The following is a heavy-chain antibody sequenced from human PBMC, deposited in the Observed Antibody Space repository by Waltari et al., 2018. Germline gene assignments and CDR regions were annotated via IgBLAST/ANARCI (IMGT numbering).Heavy chain of an antibody. CDR3: AREYCSGGSPDTGAFDI. Sequence: QVQLVQSGAEVKKPGASVKVSCKASGYTFTSYAMHWVRQAPGQRLEWMGWINAGNGNTKYSQKFQGRVTITRDTSASTAYMELSSLRSEDTAVYYCAREYCSGGSPDTGAFDIWGQGTMVTVSS. CDR1: GYTFTSYA. D-gene: IGHD2-15*01. V-gene: IGHV1-3*01. J-gene: IGHJ3*02. CDR2: INAGNGNT.